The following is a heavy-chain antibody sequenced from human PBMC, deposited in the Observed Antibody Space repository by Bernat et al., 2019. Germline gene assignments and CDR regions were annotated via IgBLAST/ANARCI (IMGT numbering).Heavy chain of an antibody. CDR3: ARVNSWNDAVDY. CDR2: IYHSGST. V-gene: IGHV4-30-2*01. CDR1: GGSISSGGYS. D-gene: IGHD1-20*01. Sequence: QLQLQESGSGLVKPSQTLSLTCAVSGGSISSGGYSWSWIRQPPGKGLEWSGYIYHSGSTYYNPSIKSRVTISVDRSKNQFSLKLGSVTAADTAEYYCARVNSWNDAVDYWGQGTLVTVSS. J-gene: IGHJ4*02.